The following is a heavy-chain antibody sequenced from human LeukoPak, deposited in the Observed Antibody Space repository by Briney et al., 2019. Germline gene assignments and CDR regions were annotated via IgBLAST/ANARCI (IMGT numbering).Heavy chain of an antibody. D-gene: IGHD1-26*01. CDR3: AREDRWALAPKNHDAFDI. V-gene: IGHV4-4*07. J-gene: IGHJ3*02. Sequence: KPSETLSLTCTVSGGSISSYYWSWIRQPAGKGLEWIGRIYTSGSTNYNPSLKSRVTMSVDTSKNQFSLKLSSVTAADTAVYYCAREDRWALAPKNHDAFDIWGQGTMVTVSS. CDR2: IYTSGST. CDR1: GGSISSYY.